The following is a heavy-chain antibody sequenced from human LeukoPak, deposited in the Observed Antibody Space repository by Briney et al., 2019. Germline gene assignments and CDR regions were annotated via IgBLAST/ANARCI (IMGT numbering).Heavy chain of an antibody. CDR1: GFIVSSYV. CDR2: MNTNGAT. D-gene: IGHD1-14*01. CDR3: ASERYYFDH. J-gene: IGHJ4*02. V-gene: IGHV3-23*01. Sequence: GESLRLSCAAPGFIVSSYVMNWVRLTPGKGLEWVSTMNTNGATYYADSVKGRFTVSRDNSKNTLFLFMNSLRDEDTAIYYCASERYYFDHWGQGTLVSVSS.